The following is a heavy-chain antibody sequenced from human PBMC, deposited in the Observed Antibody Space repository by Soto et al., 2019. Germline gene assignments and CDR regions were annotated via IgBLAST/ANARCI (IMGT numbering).Heavy chain of an antibody. Sequence: QVQLVESGGGVVQPGGSLRLSCIASGLTLSTISIHWVRQAPGKGLEWVAVISYDGANAYYADSVKGRFTISRDNSKNTVYLQMHSLRAEDTAMYYCARETRGGEWWMDVWGQGTTVTVSS. J-gene: IGHJ6*02. CDR1: GLTLSTIS. D-gene: IGHD2-15*01. CDR2: ISYDGANA. V-gene: IGHV3-30-3*01. CDR3: ARETRGGEWWMDV.